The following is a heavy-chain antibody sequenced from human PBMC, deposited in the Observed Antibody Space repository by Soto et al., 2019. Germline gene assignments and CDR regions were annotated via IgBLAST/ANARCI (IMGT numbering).Heavy chain of an antibody. J-gene: IGHJ5*02. CDR3: ARDPLEGNWFDP. V-gene: IGHV4-30-2*01. Sequence: SETLSLTCTVSGGSISSSSYCWGWIRQAPGKGLEWIGYIYHSGYTLYNPSLKGRVTISVDKSKNHFSMNLTSVTAAVTAVYYCARDPLEGNWFDPWGQGTLVTLSS. CDR2: IYHSGYT. CDR1: GGSISSSSYC.